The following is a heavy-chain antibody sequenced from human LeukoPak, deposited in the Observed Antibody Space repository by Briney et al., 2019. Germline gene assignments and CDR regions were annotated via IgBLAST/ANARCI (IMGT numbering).Heavy chain of an antibody. Sequence: GGSLRPSCAASGFTFSTFWMSWVRQAPGKGLEWVANIKQDGGEKYYVDSLKGRFTISRDNAKSSLYLQMNSLRADDTAVYYCARAKFGSSWNYYYYYYYMDVWGTGTAVTVSS. CDR2: IKQDGGEK. CDR3: ARAKFGSSWNYYYYYYYMDV. J-gene: IGHJ6*03. D-gene: IGHD6-13*01. CDR1: GFTFSTFW. V-gene: IGHV3-7*04.